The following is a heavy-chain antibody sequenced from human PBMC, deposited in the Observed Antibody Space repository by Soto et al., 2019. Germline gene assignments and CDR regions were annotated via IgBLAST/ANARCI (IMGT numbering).Heavy chain of an antibody. CDR3: ARTGITYYDILTGYSHFDY. Sequence: ASVKVSCKASGYTFTSYAMHWVRQAPGQRLEWMGWINAGNGNTKYSQKFQGRVTITRDTSASTAYMELSSLRSEDTAVYYCARTGITYYDILTGYSHFDYWGQGTLVTVSS. J-gene: IGHJ4*02. V-gene: IGHV1-3*01. D-gene: IGHD3-9*01. CDR1: GYTFTSYA. CDR2: INAGNGNT.